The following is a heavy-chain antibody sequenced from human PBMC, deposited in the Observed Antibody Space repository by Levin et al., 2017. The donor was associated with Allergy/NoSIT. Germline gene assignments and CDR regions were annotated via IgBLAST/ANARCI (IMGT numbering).Heavy chain of an antibody. Sequence: GESLKISCAASGFTFSDYYMSWIRQAPGKGLEWVSYISSSSSYTNYADSVKGRFTISRDNAKNSLYLQMNSLRAEDTAVYYCARDPQYYYYDSSGSISHAFDIWGQGTMVTVSS. D-gene: IGHD3-22*01. CDR1: GFTFSDYY. CDR2: ISSSSSYT. J-gene: IGHJ3*02. CDR3: ARDPQYYYYDSSGSISHAFDI. V-gene: IGHV3-11*05.